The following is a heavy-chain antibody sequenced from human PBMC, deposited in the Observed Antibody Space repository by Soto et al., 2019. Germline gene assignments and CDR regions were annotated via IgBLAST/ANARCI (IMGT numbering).Heavy chain of an antibody. CDR1: GYSFTNYW. CDR3: ARHRGHSFGYADS. J-gene: IGHJ4*02. D-gene: IGHD5-18*01. Sequence: GESLKISCKGSGYSFTNYWIGWVRQMPGKGLEWMGIMYPGDSDIGYSPSFQGQVTISADRSISTAYLQWSSLKASGTAMYYCARHRGHSFGYADSWGQGTPVTVSS. CDR2: MYPGDSDI. V-gene: IGHV5-51*01.